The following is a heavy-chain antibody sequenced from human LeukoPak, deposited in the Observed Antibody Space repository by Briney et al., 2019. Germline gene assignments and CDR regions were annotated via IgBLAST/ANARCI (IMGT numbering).Heavy chain of an antibody. CDR1: GHTLTEIS. CDR2: VDPEDGET. D-gene: IGHD3-22*01. J-gene: IGHJ4*02. Sequence: ASVKVSCKASGHTLTEISMHWVRQAPGKGFEWMGGVDPEDGETIYAQKFQGRVTMTEDTSTDTAYMELSSLRSEDTAVYYCATARSYYYDSSGRFDYWGQGTLVTVSS. V-gene: IGHV1-24*01. CDR3: ATARSYYYDSSGRFDY.